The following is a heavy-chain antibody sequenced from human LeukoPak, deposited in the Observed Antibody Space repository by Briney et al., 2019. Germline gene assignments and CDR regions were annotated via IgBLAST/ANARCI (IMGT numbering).Heavy chain of an antibody. D-gene: IGHD3-3*01. J-gene: IGHJ3*02. V-gene: IGHV3-30*02. Sequence: GGSLRLSCAASGFTFSSYGMHWVRQAPGKGLEWVAFIRYDGSNKYYADSVKGRFTISRDNSKNTLYLQMNSLRAEDTAVYYCARDGRFSYGAFDIWGQGTMVTVSS. CDR1: GFTFSSYG. CDR2: IRYDGSNK. CDR3: ARDGRFSYGAFDI.